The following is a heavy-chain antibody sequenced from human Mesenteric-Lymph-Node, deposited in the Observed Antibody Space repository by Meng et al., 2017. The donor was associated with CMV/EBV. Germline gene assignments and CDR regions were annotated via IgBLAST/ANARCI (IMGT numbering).Heavy chain of an antibody. CDR1: GGSVSSASYY. J-gene: IGHJ6*02. V-gene: IGHV4-61*01. CDR2: ISYSGNT. CDR3: PRDIVCEARSNYYYGMDV. D-gene: IGHD2-21*01. Sequence: ESLKISCTVSGGSVSSASYYWSWIRQPPGKGLEWIGYISYSGNTNYNPSLKRRVTISVDTSKIQFSLKLSSVTAADTAVYYCPRDIVCEARSNYYYGMDVWGQGTTVTVSS.